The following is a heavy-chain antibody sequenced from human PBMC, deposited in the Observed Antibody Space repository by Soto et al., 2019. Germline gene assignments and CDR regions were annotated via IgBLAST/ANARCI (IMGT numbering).Heavy chain of an antibody. CDR2: INSDGGST. V-gene: IGHV3-74*01. Sequence: EVQLVESWGGLVQPGGSLRLACAAAGFTFSNYWMLWVRQAPGKGLVWVSRINSDGGSTTYADSVRGRFTISRDNAKNTLYVQMNSLRAEDSAVYYCARLRHWAGAYYYMDVCGKGTTVTVSS. D-gene: IGHD7-27*01. CDR3: ARLRHWAGAYYYMDV. J-gene: IGHJ6*03. CDR1: GFTFSNYW.